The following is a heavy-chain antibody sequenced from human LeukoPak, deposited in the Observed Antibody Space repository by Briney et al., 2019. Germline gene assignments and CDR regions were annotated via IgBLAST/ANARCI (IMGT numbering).Heavy chain of an antibody. V-gene: IGHV3-48*03. CDR2: ISSSGSTI. Sequence: PGGPLRLSCAASGFTFRSYEMNWVLQAPGKGLEWVSYISSSGSTIYYADSVKGRFTISRDNAKNSLYLQMNSLRAEDTAAYYCATPGLDTAMVPGHWGQGTLVTVSS. CDR1: GFTFRSYE. J-gene: IGHJ4*02. CDR3: ATPGLDTAMVPGH. D-gene: IGHD5-18*01.